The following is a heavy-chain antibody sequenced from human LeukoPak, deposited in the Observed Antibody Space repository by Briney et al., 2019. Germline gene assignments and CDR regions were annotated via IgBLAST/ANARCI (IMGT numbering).Heavy chain of an antibody. CDR3: ARVVQGFDDFEI. Sequence: PSETLSLTCAVYGGSFSGYYWSWIRQPPGKGLEWIGEINHSGSTNYNPSLKNRVTISVGTSKNQFSLKLSSVTAADTAVYYCARVVQGFDDFEIWGQGTMVTVSS. CDR2: INHSGST. V-gene: IGHV4-34*01. J-gene: IGHJ3*02. D-gene: IGHD2-2*01. CDR1: GGSFSGYY.